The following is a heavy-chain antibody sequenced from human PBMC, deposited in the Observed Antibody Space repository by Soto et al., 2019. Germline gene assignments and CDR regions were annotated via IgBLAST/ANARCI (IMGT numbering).Heavy chain of an antibody. CDR3: AKLRLWDYCMNF. V-gene: IGHV5-51*01. CDR2: IYPGDSDT. Sequence: GASEKVTSMGSAHSFKSYWTGRDRQMPGKGLEWMGIIYPGDSDTRYSPSFQGQVTISADKSISTAYLQWSSLKASDTAMYYCAKLRLWDYCMNFSGRVTTGTVSS. CDR1: AHSFKSYW. J-gene: IGHJ6*01. D-gene: IGHD3-10*01.